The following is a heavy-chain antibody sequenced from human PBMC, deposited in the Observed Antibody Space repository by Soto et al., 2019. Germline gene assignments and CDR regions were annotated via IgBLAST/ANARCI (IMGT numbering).Heavy chain of an antibody. CDR1: GYSISSGYY. D-gene: IGHD3-3*01. CDR3: ARAGYYDFWSDPRNWFDP. CDR2: IYHSGTT. J-gene: IGHJ5*02. V-gene: IGHV4-38-2*02. Sequence: PSETLSLTCSVSGYSISSGYYWGWIRQPPGKGLEWIGSIYHSGTTYCNPSLKSRVTISIDTSKNQFSLKLSSVTAADTAVYYCARAGYYDFWSDPRNWFDPWGQGTLVTVSS.